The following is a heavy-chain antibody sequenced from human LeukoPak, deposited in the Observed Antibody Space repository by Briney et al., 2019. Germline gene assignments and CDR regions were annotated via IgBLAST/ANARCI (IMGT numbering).Heavy chain of an antibody. CDR3: ARPGGGVVVPGGTTRNGNSFDF. V-gene: IGHV1-18*01. Sequence: ASVKVSCKASGYTFSNYGITWMRQAPGQGLEWMGWISAYNGNTNYAQKLQGRVTMTTDTSTSTAYMELRSLRSDDTAECYCARPGGGVVVPGGTTRNGNSFDFWGQGTMVTVSS. CDR1: GYTFSNYG. CDR2: ISAYNGNT. D-gene: IGHD2-2*01. J-gene: IGHJ3*01.